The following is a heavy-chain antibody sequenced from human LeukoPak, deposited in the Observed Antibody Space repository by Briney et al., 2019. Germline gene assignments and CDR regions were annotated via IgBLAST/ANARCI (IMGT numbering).Heavy chain of an antibody. CDR2: ISSSSSDM. D-gene: IGHD3-22*01. V-gene: IGHV3-21*01. Sequence: PGGSPRLSCAASGFTFSSFSMIWVRQAPGKGLEWVSSISSSSSDMYYADSVKGRFTISRDNAKNSLYLQMNSLRADDTAIYYCARGDSNGYYYFDQWGQGTLVTVSS. CDR3: ARGDSNGYYYFDQ. J-gene: IGHJ4*02. CDR1: GFTFSSFS.